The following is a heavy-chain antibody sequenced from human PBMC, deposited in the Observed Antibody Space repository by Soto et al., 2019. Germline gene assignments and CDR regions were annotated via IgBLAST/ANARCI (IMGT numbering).Heavy chain of an antibody. CDR1: GGTVSNYA. D-gene: IGHD5-12*01. CDR2: IIPLFGTA. J-gene: IGHJ4*02. Sequence: GASVKVACKASGGTVSNYAINWVRQAPGQGLEWMGGIIPLFGTANYAQKFQGRVTITADESTSTAYLDLSSLRSEDTAVYYCARPVEMATISRSYLFYWGQGTLVTVSS. CDR3: ARPVEMATISRSYLFY. V-gene: IGHV1-69*13.